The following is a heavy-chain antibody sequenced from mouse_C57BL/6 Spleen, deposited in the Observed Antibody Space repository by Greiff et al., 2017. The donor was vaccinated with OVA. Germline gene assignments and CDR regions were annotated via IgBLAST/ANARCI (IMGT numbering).Heavy chain of an antibody. V-gene: IGHV1-64*01. CDR1: GYTFTSYW. CDR2: IHPNSGST. J-gene: IGHJ2*01. CDR3: ARSGDDWYFDY. D-gene: IGHD2-2*01. Sequence: VQLQQPGAELVKPGASVKLSCKASGYTFTSYWMHWVKQRPGQGLEWIGMIHPNSGSTNYNEKFKSKATLTVDKSSSTAYMQLSSLTSEDSAVYYCARSGDDWYFDYWGQGTTLTVSS.